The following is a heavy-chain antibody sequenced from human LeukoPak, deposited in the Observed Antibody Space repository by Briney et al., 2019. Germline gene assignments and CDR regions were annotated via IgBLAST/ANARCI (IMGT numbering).Heavy chain of an antibody. Sequence: GGSLRLSCAASGFTFSSYSMNWVRQAPGEGLEWVSYISSSGSTIYYADSVKGRFTISRDNAKNSLYLQMNSLRAEDTAVYYCAELGITMIGGVWGEGTTVTISS. D-gene: IGHD3-10*02. V-gene: IGHV3-48*04. CDR1: GFTFSSYS. CDR2: ISSSGSTI. J-gene: IGHJ6*04. CDR3: AELGITMIGGV.